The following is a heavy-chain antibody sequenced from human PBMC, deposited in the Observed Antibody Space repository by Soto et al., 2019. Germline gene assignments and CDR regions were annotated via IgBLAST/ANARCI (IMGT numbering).Heavy chain of an antibody. V-gene: IGHV3-33*01. CDR3: ARGFGYSSGLWGGDY. CDR2: IWYDGSNK. Sequence: QVQLVESGGGVVQPGRSLRLSCAASGFTFSSYGMHWVRQAPGKGLEWVAVIWYDGSNKYYADSVKGRFTISRDNSKNTLYLQMNSLRAEDTAVYYCARGFGYSSGLWGGDYWGQGTLVTVSS. J-gene: IGHJ4*02. D-gene: IGHD6-19*01. CDR1: GFTFSSYG.